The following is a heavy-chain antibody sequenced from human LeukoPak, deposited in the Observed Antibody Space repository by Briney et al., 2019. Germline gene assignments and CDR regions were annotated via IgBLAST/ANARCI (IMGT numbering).Heavy chain of an antibody. CDR2: IYSGGST. V-gene: IGHV3-53*01. CDR1: GFTVSSND. Sequence: PGGSLRLSCAASGFTVSSNDMSWVRQAPGKGLEWVSVIYSGGSTYYADSVKGRFTISTDNAKNSVFLQMNSLRAEDTAVYYCAAVIDYWGQGTLVTVSS. J-gene: IGHJ4*02. CDR3: AAVIDY.